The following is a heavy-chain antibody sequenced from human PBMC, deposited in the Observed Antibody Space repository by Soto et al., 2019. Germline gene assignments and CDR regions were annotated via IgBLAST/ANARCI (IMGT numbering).Heavy chain of an antibody. V-gene: IGHV3-23*01. Sequence: GGSLRLSCAASGFTLSSYAMHWVRQAPGKGLEWVSGINAGSSSTPYADSVKGRFTISRDNSKNTLYLQMNSLRAEDTAIYYCARRNSGNYSAFDIWGQGAMVTVSS. J-gene: IGHJ3*02. CDR3: ARRNSGNYSAFDI. D-gene: IGHD1-26*01. CDR2: INAGSSST. CDR1: GFTLSSYA.